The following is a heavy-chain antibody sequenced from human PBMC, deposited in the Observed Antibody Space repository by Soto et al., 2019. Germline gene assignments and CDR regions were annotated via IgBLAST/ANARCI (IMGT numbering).Heavy chain of an antibody. V-gene: IGHV3-21*06. CDR1: GFTFSDED. J-gene: IGHJ6*02. CDR2: ISGGGSYI. CDR3: ARDSDCHSTSCFFPPHV. Sequence: GGSLRLSCSASGFTFSDEDMSWVRQVPGKGLEWVSGISGGGSYIFYADSVQGRFSISRDNPKNSLFLEMNSLRVEDTAVYYCARDSDCHSTSCFFPPHVWGQGTTVTVSS. D-gene: IGHD2-2*01.